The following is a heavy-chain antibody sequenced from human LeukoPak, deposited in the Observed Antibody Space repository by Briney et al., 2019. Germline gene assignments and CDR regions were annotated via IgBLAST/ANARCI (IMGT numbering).Heavy chain of an antibody. J-gene: IGHJ6*04. CDR3: ARSVRGYHYGSGTNYGMDV. Sequence: SETLSLTCAVYGGSFSGYYWSWIRQPPGKGLEWIGEINHSGSTNYNPSLKSRVTISVDTSKNQFSLKLNSVTAADTAVYYCARSVRGYHYGSGTNYGMDVWGKGTTVTVSS. CDR1: GGSFSGYY. V-gene: IGHV4-34*01. CDR2: INHSGST. D-gene: IGHD3-10*01.